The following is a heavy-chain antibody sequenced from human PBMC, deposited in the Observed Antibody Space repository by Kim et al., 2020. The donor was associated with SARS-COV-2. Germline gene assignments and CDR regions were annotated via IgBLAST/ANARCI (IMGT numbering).Heavy chain of an antibody. V-gene: IGHV4-61*02. CDR2: LFTSGST. D-gene: IGHD2-15*01. CDR3: VSSRGSWRGVAFDI. CDR1: GGSISSGSYY. Sequence: SETLSLTCTVSGGSISSGSYYWSWIRQPAGKGLEWIGRLFTSGSTNYNPSLKSRVTISVDTAKNQFSLKLSPVTAADTAVYYCVSSRGSWRGVAFDIWGPATMVT. J-gene: IGHJ3*02.